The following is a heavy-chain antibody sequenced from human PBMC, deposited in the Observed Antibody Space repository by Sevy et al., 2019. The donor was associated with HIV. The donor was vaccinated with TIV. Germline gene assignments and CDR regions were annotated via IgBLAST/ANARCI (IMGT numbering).Heavy chain of an antibody. CDR1: GGSVSSGSYY. Sequence: SETLSLTCTVSGGSVSSGSYYWSWIRQPPGKGLEWIGYIYYSGSTNYNPSLKSRVTISVDTSKNQFSLKLSSVTAADTAVCYCARGSGSIAARQTDYWGQGTLVTVSS. CDR3: ARGSGSIAARQTDY. J-gene: IGHJ4*02. V-gene: IGHV4-61*01. D-gene: IGHD6-6*01. CDR2: IYYSGST.